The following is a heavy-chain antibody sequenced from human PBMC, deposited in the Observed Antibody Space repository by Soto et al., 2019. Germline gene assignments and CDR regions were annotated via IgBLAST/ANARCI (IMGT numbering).Heavy chain of an antibody. J-gene: IGHJ4*02. CDR3: ARAHSNGWFQHFDY. CDR2: IYPGDSDT. Sequence: PGESLKISCKGSGYSFANYWIGWVRQVPGKGLEWMGIIYPGDSDTRYSPSFQGHVTISADKSLSTAYLQWSSLKASDTAIYYGARAHSNGWFQHFDYWGQGTLVTVSS. V-gene: IGHV5-51*01. CDR1: GYSFANYW. D-gene: IGHD6-25*01.